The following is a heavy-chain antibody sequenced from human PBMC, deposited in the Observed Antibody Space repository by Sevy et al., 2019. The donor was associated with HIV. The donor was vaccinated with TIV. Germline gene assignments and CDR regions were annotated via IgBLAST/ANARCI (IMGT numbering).Heavy chain of an antibody. CDR1: GGSISSDNF. CDR2: IYHSGST. D-gene: IGHD3-22*01. Sequence: SETLSLTCAVSGGSISSDNFWSWVRQPPGKGLEWIWDIYHSGSTNYSPSLGSRVTMSVDKSKNQFSLRLTSVTAGDVAVYFCASLQVEYSDSDAFSMFFFDYWGQGALVTVSS. J-gene: IGHJ4*02. V-gene: IGHV4-4*02. CDR3: ASLQVEYSDSDAFSMFFFDY.